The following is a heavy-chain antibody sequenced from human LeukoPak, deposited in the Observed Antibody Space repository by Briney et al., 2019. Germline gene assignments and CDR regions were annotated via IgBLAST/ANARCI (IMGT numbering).Heavy chain of an antibody. CDR1: GGSISSYY. J-gene: IGHJ2*01. V-gene: IGHV4-59*08. D-gene: IGHD3-10*01. CDR3: AGSYLYWYFDL. Sequence: SETLSLTCTVSGGSISSYYWSWIRQPPGKGLEWIGYIYYSGSTNYNPSLKSRVTISVDTSKNQFSLKLSSVTAADTAVYYCAGSYLYWYFDLWGRGTLVTVSS. CDR2: IYYSGST.